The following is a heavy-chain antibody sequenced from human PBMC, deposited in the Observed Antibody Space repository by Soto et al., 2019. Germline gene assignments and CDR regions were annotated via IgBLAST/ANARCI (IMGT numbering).Heavy chain of an antibody. J-gene: IGHJ6*02. CDR2: INSDGSST. CDR3: ARYPYTHYYGMDV. V-gene: IGHV3-74*01. Sequence: QTGGSLRLSCAASGFTFSSYWMHWVRQAPGKGLVWVSRINSDGSSTSYADSVKGRFTISRDNAKNTLYLQMNSLRAEDTAVYYCARYPYTHYYGMDVWGQGTTVTVSS. D-gene: IGHD3-16*01. CDR1: GFTFSSYW.